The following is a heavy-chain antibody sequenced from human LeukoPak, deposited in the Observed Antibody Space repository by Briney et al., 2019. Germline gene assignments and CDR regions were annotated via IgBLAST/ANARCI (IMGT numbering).Heavy chain of an antibody. CDR3: ARDLPYCGGDCYSGYDAFDI. D-gene: IGHD2-21*01. CDR2: IYYSGST. CDR1: GGSISSYY. J-gene: IGHJ3*02. Sequence: SETLSLICTVSGGSISSYYWSWIRQPPGKGLEWIGYIYYSGSTNYNPSLKSRVTISVDTSKNQFSLKLSSVTAADTAVYYCARDLPYCGGDCYSGYDAFDIWGQGTMVTVSS. V-gene: IGHV4-59*01.